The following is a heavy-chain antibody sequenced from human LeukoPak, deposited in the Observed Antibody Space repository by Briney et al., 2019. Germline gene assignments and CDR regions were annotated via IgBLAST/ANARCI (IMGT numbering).Heavy chain of an antibody. CDR1: GASISSNNW. D-gene: IGHD3-9*01. CDR3: ARGRRVRYFDSFYYGMDV. Sequence: SETLSLTCAVSGASISSNNWWSWVRQPPGKGLEWIGEIYHSGSTNYTPSLKSRVTISIDKSKNQFSLKLSSVTAADTAVYYCARGRRVRYFDSFYYGMDVWGQGTTVTVSS. CDR2: IYHSGST. V-gene: IGHV4-4*02. J-gene: IGHJ6*02.